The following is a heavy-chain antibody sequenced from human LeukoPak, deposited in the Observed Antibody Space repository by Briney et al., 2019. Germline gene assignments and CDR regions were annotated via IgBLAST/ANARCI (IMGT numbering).Heavy chain of an antibody. CDR2: INPNSGGT. J-gene: IGHJ3*02. Sequence: ASVKVSCKASGYTFTGYYMHWVRQAPGQGLEWMGWINPNSGGTNYAQKFQGRVTMTRDTSISTAYMELSRLRSDDTAVYYCVRDLPGGDDAFDIWGQGTMVTVSS. CDR3: VRDLPGGDDAFDI. V-gene: IGHV1-2*02. CDR1: GYTFTGYY. D-gene: IGHD4-17*01.